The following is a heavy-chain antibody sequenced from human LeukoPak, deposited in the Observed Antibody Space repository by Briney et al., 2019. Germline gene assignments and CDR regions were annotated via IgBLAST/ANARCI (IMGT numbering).Heavy chain of an antibody. CDR3: AKLPTIFGVADSFDI. J-gene: IGHJ3*02. CDR2: ISDRGKT. V-gene: IGHV3-23*01. CDR1: GITFSSYD. D-gene: IGHD3-3*01. Sequence: GGSLRLSCVASGITFSSYDMSWVRQAPGKGLEWISAISDRGKTDYADSVKGRFTISRDNSKNTLYLQLSSLGADDTAMYYCAKLPTIFGVADSFDIWGQGTLATVSS.